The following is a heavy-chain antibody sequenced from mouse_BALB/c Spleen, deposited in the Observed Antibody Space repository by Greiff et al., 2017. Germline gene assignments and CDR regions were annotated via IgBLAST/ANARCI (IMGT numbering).Heavy chain of an antibody. CDR3: ARAYYDYDAWFAY. V-gene: IGHV5-6-5*01. CDR2: ISSGGST. CDR1: GFTFSSYA. J-gene: IGHJ3*01. D-gene: IGHD2-4*01. Sequence: DVKLVESGGGLVKPGGSLKLSCAASGFTFSSYAMSWVRQTPEKRLEWVASISSGGSTYYPDSVKGRFTISRDNARNILYLQMSSLRSEDTAMYYCARAYYDYDAWFAYWGQGTLVTVSA.